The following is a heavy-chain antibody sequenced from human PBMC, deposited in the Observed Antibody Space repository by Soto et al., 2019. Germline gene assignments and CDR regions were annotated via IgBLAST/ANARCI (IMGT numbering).Heavy chain of an antibody. J-gene: IGHJ6*02. V-gene: IGHV1-69*13. D-gene: IGHD3-16*01. Sequence: SVKVSCKASGGTFSSYAISWVRQAPGQGLEWMGGIIPIFGTANYAQKFQGRVTITADESTSTAYMELSSLRSEDTAVYYCASGGADYYYYGMDVWGQGTTVTVSS. CDR2: IIPIFGTA. CDR3: ASGGADYYYYGMDV. CDR1: GGTFSSYA.